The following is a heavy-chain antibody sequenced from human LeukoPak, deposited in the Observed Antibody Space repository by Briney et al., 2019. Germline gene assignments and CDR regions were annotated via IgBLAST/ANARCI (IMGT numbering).Heavy chain of an antibody. D-gene: IGHD3-22*01. V-gene: IGHV7-4-1*02. J-gene: IGHJ4*02. CDR2: INTNTGNP. CDR3: AREMYYYDSSGYYYFDY. CDR1: GYTFTSYA. Sequence: ASVKVSCKAPGYTFTSYAMNWVRQAPGQGLEWMGWINTNTGNPTYAQGFTGRFVFSLDTSVSTAYLQISSLKAEDTAVYYCAREMYYYDSSGYYYFDYWGQGTLVTVSS.